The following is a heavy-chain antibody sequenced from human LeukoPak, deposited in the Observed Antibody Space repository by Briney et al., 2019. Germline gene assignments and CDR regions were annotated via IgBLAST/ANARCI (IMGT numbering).Heavy chain of an antibody. J-gene: IGHJ4*02. Sequence: GGSLRLSCAASGFTFSNYAMSWVRQAPGKGLEWVSAVVGGGGTTFYADSVKGRFTISRDNSKNTVYLQMNSLRGEGTAVYYCAKARLSTGWAYNDYWGQGTLVTVSS. CDR1: GFTFSNYA. D-gene: IGHD6-19*01. CDR2: VVGGGGTT. CDR3: AKARLSTGWAYNDY. V-gene: IGHV3-23*01.